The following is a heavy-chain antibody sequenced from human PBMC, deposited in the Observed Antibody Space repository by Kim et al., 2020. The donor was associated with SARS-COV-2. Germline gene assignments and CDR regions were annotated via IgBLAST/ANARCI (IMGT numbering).Heavy chain of an antibody. CDR3: ARGGGLSGFFDY. Sequence: GGSLRLSCAASGFTFNDSYMSWIRQAPGKGLEWVSYISSSTGYTNYADSVKGRFTISRDTAKNSLYLQMNSLRAEDTAVYYCARGGGLSGFFDYWGQGT. CDR1: GFTFNDSY. D-gene: IGHD3-10*01. J-gene: IGHJ4*02. CDR2: ISSSTGYT. V-gene: IGHV3-11*05.